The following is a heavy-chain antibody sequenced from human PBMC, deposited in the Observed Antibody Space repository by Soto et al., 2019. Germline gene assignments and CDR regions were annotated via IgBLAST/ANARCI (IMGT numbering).Heavy chain of an antibody. CDR1: QYTFSNYY. J-gene: IGHJ4*02. Sequence: QVQLVQSGAEVTKPGASVKVSCKASQYTFSNYYLHWVRQAPGQRPVWMGWMNNGGGTIYAQEFQGRLPMTRATSITTAYMELNRLSSDDTGFYYCATSSDWSPLLDYWGQGTLVTVSS. V-gene: IGHV1-2*02. D-gene: IGHD6-19*01. CDR3: ATSSDWSPLLDY. CDR2: MNNGGGT.